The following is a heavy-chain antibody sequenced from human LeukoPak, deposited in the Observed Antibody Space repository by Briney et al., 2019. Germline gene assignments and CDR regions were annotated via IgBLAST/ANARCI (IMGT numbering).Heavy chain of an antibody. CDR1: GFTSSSYA. Sequence: GGSLRLSCAASGFTSSSYAMSWVRQAPGKGLEWVSAISGSGGSTYYADSVKGRFTISRDNSKNTLYLQMNSLRAEDTAVYYCAKWGDGYNSLDYWGQGTLVTVSS. D-gene: IGHD5-24*01. CDR3: AKWGDGYNSLDY. J-gene: IGHJ4*02. V-gene: IGHV3-23*01. CDR2: ISGSGGST.